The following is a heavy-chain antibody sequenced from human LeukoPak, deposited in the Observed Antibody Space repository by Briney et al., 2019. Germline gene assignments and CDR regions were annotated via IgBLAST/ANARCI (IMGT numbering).Heavy chain of an antibody. CDR2: IYYSGST. CDR1: GGSISTGDYY. J-gene: IGHJ5*02. CDR3: ARATYQVVSRWFDP. D-gene: IGHD2-2*01. V-gene: IGHV4-30-4*01. Sequence: SQTLSLTCAVSGGSISTGDYYWSWIRQPPERGLEWIGYIYYSGSTYYNPSLKSRVTLSVDTSKNQFSLNLSSVTAADTAVYYCARATYQVVSRWFDPWGQGTLVTVSS.